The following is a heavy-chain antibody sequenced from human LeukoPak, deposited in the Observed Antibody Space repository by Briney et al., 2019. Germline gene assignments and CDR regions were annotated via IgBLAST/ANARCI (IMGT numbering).Heavy chain of an antibody. J-gene: IGHJ6*02. CDR3: ARRNGDYDFWSGYYRYYYYGMDV. V-gene: IGHV7-4-1*02. CDR2: INTNTGNP. Sequence: PAASVKVSCKASGYIFTGYYIHWVRQAPGQGLEWMGWINTNTGNPTYAQGFTGRFVFSLDTSVSTAYLQISSLKAEDTAVYYCARRNGDYDFWSGYYRYYYYGMDVWGQGTTVTVSS. D-gene: IGHD3-3*01. CDR1: GYIFTGYY.